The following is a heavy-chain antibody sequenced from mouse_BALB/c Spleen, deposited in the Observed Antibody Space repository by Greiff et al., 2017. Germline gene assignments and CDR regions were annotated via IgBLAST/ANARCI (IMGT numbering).Heavy chain of an antibody. D-gene: IGHD1-1*01. CDR2: ISSGSSTI. CDR3: TRNCYGSYWYFDV. CDR1: GFTFSSFG. V-gene: IGHV5-17*02. J-gene: IGHJ1*01. Sequence: EVQGVESGGGLVQPGGSRKLSCAASGFTFSSFGMHWVRQAPEKGLEWVAYISSGSSTIYYADTVKGRFTISRDNPKNTLFLQMTSLTSEDTAIYYCTRNCYGSYWYFDVWGAGTTVTVSS.